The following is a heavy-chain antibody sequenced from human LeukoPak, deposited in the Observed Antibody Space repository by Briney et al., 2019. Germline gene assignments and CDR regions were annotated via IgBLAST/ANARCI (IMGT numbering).Heavy chain of an antibody. J-gene: IGHJ3*02. Sequence: GRSLRLSCAASGFTFSSYGMNWVRQAPGKGLEWVSSFSSSSTYIYYADSVKGRFTISRDNAKKSLYLQMNSLRAEDMAVYYCARGLGSYAYSDAFDIWGQGTMVTVSS. CDR3: ARGLGSYAYSDAFDI. V-gene: IGHV3-21*01. CDR2: FSSSSTYI. D-gene: IGHD3-16*01. CDR1: GFTFSSYG.